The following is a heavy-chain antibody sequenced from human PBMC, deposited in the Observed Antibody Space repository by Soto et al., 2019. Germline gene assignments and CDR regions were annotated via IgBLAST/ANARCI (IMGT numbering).Heavy chain of an antibody. CDR3: ARDLRDGYNFEFDY. CDR1: GFTFSSYG. J-gene: IGHJ4*02. D-gene: IGHD5-12*01. CDR2: IWYDGSNK. V-gene: IGHV3-33*01. Sequence: QVQLVESGGGVVQPGRSLRLSCAASGFTFSSYGMHWVRQAPGKGLEWVAVIWYDGSNKYYADSVKGRFTISRDNSKNTLYLQMNSLRAEDTAVYYCARDLRDGYNFEFDYWGQGTLVTVSS.